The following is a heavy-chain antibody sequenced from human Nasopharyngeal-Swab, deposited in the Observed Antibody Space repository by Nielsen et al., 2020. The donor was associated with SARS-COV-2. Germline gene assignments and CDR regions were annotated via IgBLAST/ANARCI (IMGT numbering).Heavy chain of an antibody. Sequence: GESLKISCAVSGLTVSSTYMSWVRQAPGKGLEWVAVIWHDGSRKHYADSLKGRFTISRDNSKNTLYLQMNSLRAEDTAVYYCARGAVGGLRDWFDPWGQGTLVTVSS. J-gene: IGHJ5*02. CDR2: IWHDGSRK. D-gene: IGHD1-26*01. V-gene: IGHV3-33*08. CDR1: GLTVSSTY. CDR3: ARGAVGGLRDWFDP.